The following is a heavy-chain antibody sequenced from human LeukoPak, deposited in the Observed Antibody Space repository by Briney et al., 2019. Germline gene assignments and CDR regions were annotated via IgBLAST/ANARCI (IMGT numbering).Heavy chain of an antibody. D-gene: IGHD6-19*01. CDR1: GFTFSSHW. CDR3: ARTAVAGTWDWFDP. Sequence: GGSLRLSCAASGFTFSSHWMSWVRQAPGKGLEWVANIKQDGSEKYYVDSVKGRFTISRDNAKNSLYLQMNSLRAEDTAVYYCARTAVAGTWDWFDPWGQGTLVTVSS. CDR2: IKQDGSEK. V-gene: IGHV3-7*01. J-gene: IGHJ5*02.